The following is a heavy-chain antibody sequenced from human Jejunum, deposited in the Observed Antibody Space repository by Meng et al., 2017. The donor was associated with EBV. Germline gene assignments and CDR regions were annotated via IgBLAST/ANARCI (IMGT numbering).Heavy chain of an antibody. CDR2: ITASSGST. V-gene: IGHV3-23*01. CDR3: VARSRPQEVDY. CDR1: GLNLSNYD. J-gene: IGHJ4*02. Sequence: EVQLLEAGGDLITPGESLRLSCAASGLNLSNYDVSWVRQAPGKGLEWVSVITASSGSTFYADSVKGRFTISRDNSKRTVYLQMKSPRGEDTAVYYCVARSRPQEVDYWGQGTLVTVSS.